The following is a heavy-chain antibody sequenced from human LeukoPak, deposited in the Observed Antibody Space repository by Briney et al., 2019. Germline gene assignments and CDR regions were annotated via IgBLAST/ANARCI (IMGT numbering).Heavy chain of an antibody. J-gene: IGHJ4*02. V-gene: IGHV4-39*01. CDR2: IYYSGSA. CDR1: GFSFSNYA. CDR3: ARHPERYSYFDY. D-gene: IGHD5-18*01. Sequence: GSLRLSCAASGFSFSNYAMSWIRQPPGKGLEWIGSIYYSGSAYYNPSLKSRVTMSVDTSKNQFSLRLSSVTAADTAVYSCARHPERYSYFDYWGQGTLVTVSS.